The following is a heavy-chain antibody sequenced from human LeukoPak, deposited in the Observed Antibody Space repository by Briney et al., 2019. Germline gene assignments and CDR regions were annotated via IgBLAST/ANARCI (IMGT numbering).Heavy chain of an antibody. V-gene: IGHV3-11*01. CDR2: VSGSGDTM. D-gene: IGHD3-16*02. CDR1: GFKFSDYY. CDR3: ATSRYYLDY. Sequence: GGSLRLSCAASGFKFSDYYMSWVRQAPGRGLVWVSSVSGSGDTMRYADSVEGRFTISRDNAKNSVFLQINSLRAEDTAIYYCATSRYYLDYWGQGTLVTASS. J-gene: IGHJ4*02.